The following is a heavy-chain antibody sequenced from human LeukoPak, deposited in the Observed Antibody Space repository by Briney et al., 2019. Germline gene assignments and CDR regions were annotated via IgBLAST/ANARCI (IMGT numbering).Heavy chain of an antibody. CDR2: IYYSGST. V-gene: IGHV4-39*07. CDR3: ARGIVLLWFGDLPEGAFDI. D-gene: IGHD3-10*01. J-gene: IGHJ3*02. Sequence: SETLSLTCTVSGVSISSSSYYWGWIRQPPGKGLEWIGSIYYSGSTYYNPSLKSRVAISVDTSKNQFSLKLSSVTAADTAVYYCARGIVLLWFGDLPEGAFDIWGQGTMVTVSS. CDR1: GVSISSSSYY.